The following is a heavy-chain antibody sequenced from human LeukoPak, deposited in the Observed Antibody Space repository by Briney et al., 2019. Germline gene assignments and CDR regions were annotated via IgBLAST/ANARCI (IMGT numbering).Heavy chain of an antibody. CDR1: GFTFSSFG. Sequence: PGGSLRLSCAASGFTFSSFGMHWFRQAPGKGLEWVAVISYDGSNKYVADPVKGRFTISRDNSKNTLYLQMNSLRAEDTGVYYCAKDAYSSGWYGGYVDYWGQGTLVTVSS. CDR2: ISYDGSNK. CDR3: AKDAYSSGWYGGYVDY. D-gene: IGHD6-19*01. V-gene: IGHV3-30*18. J-gene: IGHJ4*02.